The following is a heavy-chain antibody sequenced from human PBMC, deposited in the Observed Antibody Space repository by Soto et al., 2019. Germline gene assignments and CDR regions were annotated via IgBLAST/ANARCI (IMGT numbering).Heavy chain of an antibody. CDR3: AITMAVTGPYYFDY. CDR2: ISYDGSNN. Sequence: PGGSLRLSCAASGFTFSAYAMHWVRQAPGKGLEWVAVISYDGSNNYYADSVKGRFTISRDNSKNTLYLQMNSLRDEDTAVYYCAITMAVTGPYYFDYWGQGTLVTSPQ. D-gene: IGHD6-19*01. V-gene: IGHV3-30-3*01. CDR1: GFTFSAYA. J-gene: IGHJ4*02.